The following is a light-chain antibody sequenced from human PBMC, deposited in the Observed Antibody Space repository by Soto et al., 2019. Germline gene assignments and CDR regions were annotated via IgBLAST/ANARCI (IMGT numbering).Light chain of an antibody. CDR1: SSDVGAYNY. CDR3: STYTSRSTQV. V-gene: IGLV2-14*01. Sequence: QSALTQPASVSGSPGQSITISCTGTSSDVGAYNYVSWYQQHPGKAPRLMIYDVTNRPSGVSNRFSGSKSGNTASLTISGLQAEDESDYYCSTYTSRSTQVFGGGTKLTVL. J-gene: IGLJ3*02. CDR2: DVT.